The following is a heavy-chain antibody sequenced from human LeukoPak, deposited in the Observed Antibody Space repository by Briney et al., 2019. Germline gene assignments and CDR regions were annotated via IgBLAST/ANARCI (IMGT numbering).Heavy chain of an antibody. CDR3: ARGPMPLSDWFDP. Sequence: ASVKVSCKASGYTFSGYYIHWVRQAPGQGLEWMGWINPSSGVTNYAQNFQGRVTMTRDTSISTAYMELTRLRSDDTAVYYCARGPMPLSDWFDPWGQGTLVTVSS. J-gene: IGHJ5*02. D-gene: IGHD2-2*01. CDR2: INPSSGVT. V-gene: IGHV1-2*02. CDR1: GYTFSGYY.